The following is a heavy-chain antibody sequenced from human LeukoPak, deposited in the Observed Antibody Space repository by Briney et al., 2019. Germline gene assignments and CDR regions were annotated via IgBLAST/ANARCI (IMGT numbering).Heavy chain of an antibody. J-gene: IGHJ5*02. D-gene: IGHD6-13*01. Sequence: GESLKISCKGSGYSFTSYWIGWVRQLHGKGLKWMGIIYPGDSDTRYSPSFQGQVTIPAGKSISTAYLQWSSLKASDTAMYYCARQMDYSSSWVNPWGQGTLVTVSS. CDR2: IYPGDSDT. V-gene: IGHV5-51*01. CDR1: GYSFTSYW. CDR3: ARQMDYSSSWVNP.